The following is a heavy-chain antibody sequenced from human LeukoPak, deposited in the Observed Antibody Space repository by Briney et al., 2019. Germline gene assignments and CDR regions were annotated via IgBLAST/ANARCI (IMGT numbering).Heavy chain of an antibody. D-gene: IGHD3-16*01. CDR3: ARSYYDYVWGSYSEFDY. CDR1: GGSISSYY. Sequence: SETLSLTCTVSGGSISSYYWNWIRQPPAKGLEWVGYIYYSGSTNYNPSLKSRVTISVDTSKNQFSLKLSSVTAADTAVYYCARSYYDYVWGSYSEFDYWGQGALVTVSS. V-gene: IGHV4-59*08. J-gene: IGHJ4*02. CDR2: IYYSGST.